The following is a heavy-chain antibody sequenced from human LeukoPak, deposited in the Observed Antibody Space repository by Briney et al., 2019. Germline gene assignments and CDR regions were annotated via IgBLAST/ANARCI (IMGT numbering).Heavy chain of an antibody. J-gene: IGHJ4*02. D-gene: IGHD3-3*01. V-gene: IGHV4-34*01. CDR3: ARALRFLAYLDY. Sequence: SETLSLTCAVYGGSFSGYYWSWIRQRPGKGLECIGEINHSGSTNYNPSLKSRVTISVDTSKNQFSLKLSSVTAADTAVYYSARALRFLAYLDYWGQGTLVTVSS. CDR2: INHSGST. CDR1: GGSFSGYY.